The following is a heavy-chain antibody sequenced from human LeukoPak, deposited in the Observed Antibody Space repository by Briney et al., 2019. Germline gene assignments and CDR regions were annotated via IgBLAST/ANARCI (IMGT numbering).Heavy chain of an antibody. D-gene: IGHD6-13*01. J-gene: IGHJ4*02. CDR2: ISGSGGST. CDR3: AKTPQIASSWEYYFDY. CDR1: GFTVSSNY. Sequence: PGGSLRLSCAASGFTVSSNYMSWVRQAPGKGLEWVSAISGSGGSTYYADSVKGRFTISRDNSKNTLYLQMNSLRAEDTAVYYCAKTPQIASSWEYYFDYWGQGTLVTVSS. V-gene: IGHV3-23*01.